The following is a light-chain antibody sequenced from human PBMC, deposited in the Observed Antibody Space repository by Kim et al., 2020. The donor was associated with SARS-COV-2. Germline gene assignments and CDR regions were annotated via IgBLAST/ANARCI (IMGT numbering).Light chain of an antibody. CDR2: DVS. CDR1: QNILHW. Sequence: DIQMTQSPSTLSASVGDRVTITCRASQNILHWLAWYQQRPGKAPKLLIYDVSNLESGVPSRFSGSGSGTEFTLTINSLQPDDFATYYCQQYHTYGTFGGGTKVDIK. V-gene: IGKV1-5*03. J-gene: IGKJ4*01. CDR3: QQYHTYGT.